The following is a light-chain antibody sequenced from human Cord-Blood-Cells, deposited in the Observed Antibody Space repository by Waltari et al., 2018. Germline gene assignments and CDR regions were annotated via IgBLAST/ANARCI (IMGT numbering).Light chain of an antibody. J-gene: IGLJ3*02. CDR3: CSYAGSSTWV. CDR2: EGS. Sequence: QSALTQPASVSGSPGQSITIPCTGTSSDVGRYNLVSWYQQQPGKAPKLMIYEGSKRPSGVSNRFSGSKSGNTASLTISGLQAEDEADYYCCSYAGSSTWVFGGGTKLTVL. CDR1: SSDVGRYNL. V-gene: IGLV2-23*01.